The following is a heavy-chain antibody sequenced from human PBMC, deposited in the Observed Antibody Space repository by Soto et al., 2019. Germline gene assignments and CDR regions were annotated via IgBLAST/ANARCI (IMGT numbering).Heavy chain of an antibody. V-gene: IGHV4-34*01. CDR2: INHSGST. D-gene: IGHD6-19*01. J-gene: IGHJ5*02. CDR3: AVPGIAVAGSGWFDP. CDR1: GGSFSGYY. Sequence: QVQLQQWGAGLLKPSETLSLTCADYGGSFSGYYWSWIRQPPGKGLEWIGEINHSGSTNYNPSLKSRVTISVDTSKNQFSLKLSSVTAADTAVYYCAVPGIAVAGSGWFDPWGQGTLVTVSS.